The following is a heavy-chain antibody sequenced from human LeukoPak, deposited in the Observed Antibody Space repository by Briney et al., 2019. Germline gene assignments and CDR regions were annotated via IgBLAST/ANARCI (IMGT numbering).Heavy chain of an antibody. D-gene: IGHD2-15*01. CDR1: GFTFTSYS. CDR3: AKGGKWYVTPFDD. CDR2: ISGGGGST. J-gene: IGHJ4*02. V-gene: IGHV3-23*01. Sequence: GGSLRLSCAASGFTFTSYSMNWVRQAPGKGLEWVSTISGGGGSTYDADSGKGRYTISRDNSKDTLYLQENSLRAEDTPVYYCAKGGKWYVTPFDDWGQGTQVTVSS.